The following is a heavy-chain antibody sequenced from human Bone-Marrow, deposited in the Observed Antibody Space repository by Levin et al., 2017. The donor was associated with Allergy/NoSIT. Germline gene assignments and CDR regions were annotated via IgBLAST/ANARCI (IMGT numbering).Heavy chain of an antibody. Sequence: GGSLRLSCTASGFTFGDYAMSWFRQAPGKGLEWVGFIRSKAYGGTTEYAASVKGRFTISRDDSKSIAYLQMNSLKTEDTAVYYCTREGRSQSRFLEWLSLPGFDYWGQGTLVTVSS. D-gene: IGHD3-3*01. CDR2: IRSKAYGGTT. CDR3: TREGRSQSRFLEWLSLPGFDY. V-gene: IGHV3-49*03. CDR1: GFTFGDYA. J-gene: IGHJ4*02.